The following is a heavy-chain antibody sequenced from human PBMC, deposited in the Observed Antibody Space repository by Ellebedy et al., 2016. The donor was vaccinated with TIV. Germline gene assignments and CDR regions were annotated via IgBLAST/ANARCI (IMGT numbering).Heavy chain of an antibody. Sequence: ASVKVSXXASGYTFTSYDINWVRQATGQGLEWMGWMNPNSGNTGYAQKFQGRVTMTRNTSISTAYMELSSLRSEDTAVYYCARGGYGDYVDYYYGMDVWGQGTTVTVSS. CDR1: GYTFTSYD. J-gene: IGHJ6*02. V-gene: IGHV1-8*01. CDR3: ARGGYGDYVDYYYGMDV. CDR2: MNPNSGNT. D-gene: IGHD4-17*01.